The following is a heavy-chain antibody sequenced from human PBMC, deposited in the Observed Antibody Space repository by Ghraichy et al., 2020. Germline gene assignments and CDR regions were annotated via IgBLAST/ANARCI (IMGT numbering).Heavy chain of an antibody. D-gene: IGHD7-27*01. V-gene: IGHV4-59*01. CDR1: GGSISSYY. Sequence: LSLTCTVSGGSISSYYWSWIRQPPGKGLEWIGYIYYSGSTNYNPSLKSRVTISVDTSKNQFSLKLSSVTAADTAVYYCARALDWGFYYYMDVWGKGTTVTVSS. CDR3: ARALDWGFYYYMDV. CDR2: IYYSGST. J-gene: IGHJ6*03.